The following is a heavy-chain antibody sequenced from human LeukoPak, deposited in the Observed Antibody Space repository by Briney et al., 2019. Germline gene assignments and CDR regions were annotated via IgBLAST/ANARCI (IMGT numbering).Heavy chain of an antibody. V-gene: IGHV4-59*08. CDR2: IYYSGST. CDR3: ARLYYDPNYYYYYGMDV. Sequence: SETLSLTCTVSGGSIGSYYWSWIRQPPGKGLEWIGYIYYSGSTNYNPSLKSRVTISVDTSKNKLSLKLSSVTAADTAVYYCARLYYDPNYYYYYGMDVWGQGTTVTVSS. CDR1: GGSIGSYY. J-gene: IGHJ6*02. D-gene: IGHD3-22*01.